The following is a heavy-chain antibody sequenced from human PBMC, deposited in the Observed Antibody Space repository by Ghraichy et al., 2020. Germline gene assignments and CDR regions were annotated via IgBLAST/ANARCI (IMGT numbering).Heavy chain of an antibody. CDR2: INHSGST. CDR1: GGSFSGYY. CDR3: ARDSLEYSSSPDTYSYYYYYMDV. Sequence: SETLSLTCAVYGGSFSGYYWSWIRQPPGKGLEWIGEINHSGSTNYNPSLKSRVTISVDTSKNQFSLKLSSVTAADTAVYYCARDSLEYSSSPDTYSYYYYYMDVWGKGTTVTVSS. V-gene: IGHV4-34*01. D-gene: IGHD6-6*01. J-gene: IGHJ6*03.